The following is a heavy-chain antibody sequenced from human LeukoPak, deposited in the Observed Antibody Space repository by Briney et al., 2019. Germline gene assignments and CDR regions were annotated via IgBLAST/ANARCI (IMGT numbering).Heavy chain of an antibody. CDR3: AREGYMTDAFDI. J-gene: IGHJ3*02. CDR1: GGTFNYYT. CDR2: IIPIFGTA. D-gene: IGHD6-13*01. V-gene: IGHV1-69*05. Sequence: SVKVSCKASGGTFNYYTINWVRQAPGQGLEWMGRIIPIFGTANYAQKFQGRVTITTDESTSTAYMELSSLRPEDTAVYYCAREGYMTDAFDIWGQGTMVTVSS.